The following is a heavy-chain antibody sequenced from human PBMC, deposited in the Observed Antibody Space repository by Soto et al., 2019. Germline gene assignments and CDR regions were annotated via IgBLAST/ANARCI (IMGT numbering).Heavy chain of an antibody. J-gene: IGHJ4*02. D-gene: IGHD4-17*01. Sequence: PGGPLRLSCAASGFTFSSYAMSWVRQAPGKGLEWVSTISGRGESTFYADSVKGRFSISRDNSKNTLYLQMNSLRVEDTAVYFCAKGLQMTTVTYDYWGQGTLVTVSS. CDR1: GFTFSSYA. CDR2: ISGRGEST. V-gene: IGHV3-23*01. CDR3: AKGLQMTTVTYDY.